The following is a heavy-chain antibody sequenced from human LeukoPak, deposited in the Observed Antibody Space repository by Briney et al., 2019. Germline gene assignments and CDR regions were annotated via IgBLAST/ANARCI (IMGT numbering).Heavy chain of an antibody. D-gene: IGHD6-6*01. V-gene: IGHV3-53*01. CDR3: ARDGSARSLGN. CDR2: IDNGGST. CDR1: GFTVSSNY. Sequence: TGGSLRLSCAASGFTVSSNYMSWVRHAPGKGLEGVSVIDNGGSTYDADFVKGRFTISRDKSKNTLYLQMNRLRAEDTAVYYCARDGSARSLGNWGQGTLVSVSS. J-gene: IGHJ4*02.